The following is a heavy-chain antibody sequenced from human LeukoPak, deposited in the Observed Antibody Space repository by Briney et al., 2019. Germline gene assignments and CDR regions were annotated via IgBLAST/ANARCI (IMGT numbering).Heavy chain of an antibody. Sequence: KPSETLSLTCAVYGGSFSGYYWSWIRQPPGKGLEWIGEINHSGSTNYNPSLKSRVTISVDTSKNQFSLKLSSVTAADTAVYYYARGLRAAAGTSWFDPWGQETLVTVSS. CDR1: GGSFSGYY. V-gene: IGHV4-34*01. J-gene: IGHJ5*02. D-gene: IGHD6-13*01. CDR3: ARGLRAAAGTSWFDP. CDR2: INHSGST.